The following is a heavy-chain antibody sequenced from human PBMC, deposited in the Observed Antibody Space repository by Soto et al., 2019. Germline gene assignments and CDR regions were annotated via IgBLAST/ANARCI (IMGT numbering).Heavy chain of an antibody. CDR3: ARDPLYSSSWYLFDY. Sequence: ASVKVSCKASGHTFTSYAMHWVRQAPGQRLEWMGWINAGNGNTKYSQKFQGRVTITRDTSASTAYMELSSLRSEDTAVYYCARDPLYSSSWYLFDYWGQGTLVTVSS. CDR1: GHTFTSYA. V-gene: IGHV1-3*01. D-gene: IGHD6-13*01. CDR2: INAGNGNT. J-gene: IGHJ4*02.